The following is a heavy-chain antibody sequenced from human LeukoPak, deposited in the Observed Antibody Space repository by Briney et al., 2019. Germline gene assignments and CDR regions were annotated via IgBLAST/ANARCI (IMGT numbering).Heavy chain of an antibody. D-gene: IGHD6-19*01. J-gene: IGHJ3*02. CDR3: ARCGYSSGDDAFDI. CDR1: GFTVSSNY. Sequence: GGSLRLSCAASGFTVSSNYMSWVRQAPGKGLEWVSVIYSGGSTYYADSVKGRFTISRDNSKNTLYLQMNSLRAEDTAVYYCARCGYSSGDDAFDIWGQGTMVTVSS. CDR2: IYSGGST. V-gene: IGHV3-66*01.